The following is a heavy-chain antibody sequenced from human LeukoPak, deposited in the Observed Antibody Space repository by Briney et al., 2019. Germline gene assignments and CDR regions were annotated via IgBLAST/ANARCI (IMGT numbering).Heavy chain of an antibody. CDR1: GFIFSSYS. D-gene: IGHD2-15*01. Sequence: PGGSLRLSCAASGFIFSSYSMNWVRQAPGKGLEWVSSVTISGDTTYYADSVKGRFTISRDNSKNTVFLVMSSLRAEDTAVYYCARGRGRNPSGYYYYMDVWGKGTTVTISS. CDR3: ARGRGRNPSGYYYYMDV. J-gene: IGHJ6*03. CDR2: VTISGDTT. V-gene: IGHV3-23*01.